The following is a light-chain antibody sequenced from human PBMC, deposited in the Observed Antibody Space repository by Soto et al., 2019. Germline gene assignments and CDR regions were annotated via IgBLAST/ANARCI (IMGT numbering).Light chain of an antibody. CDR1: QSIGNY. J-gene: IGKJ3*01. CDR3: QQRSSWPFP. CDR2: ATS. V-gene: IGKV3-11*01. Sequence: EVVLTQSPATLSWSPGEGATLSCRASQSIGNYLAWYQQKPGQAPRLLIYATSNRATGIPARFSGSGSGTDFTLTISSLEPEDFAVYYCQQRSSWPFPFGPGTKVDIK.